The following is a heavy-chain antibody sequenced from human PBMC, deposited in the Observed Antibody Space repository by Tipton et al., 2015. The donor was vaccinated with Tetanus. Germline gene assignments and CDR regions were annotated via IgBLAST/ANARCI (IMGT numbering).Heavy chain of an antibody. V-gene: IGHV4-59*01. J-gene: IGHJ4*02. CDR3: ERTSGYMCSGH. D-gene: IGHD3-3*01. CDR1: GGSISTYH. CDR2: IDYFGTT. Sequence: TLSLTCTVSGGSISTYHWNWIRQSPGKGLEWIGYIDYFGTTKYNPSLKSLVAMSVDTSKNQFSLKLSSVTSADTAMYYCERTSGYMCSGHWGQGTLVSVSS.